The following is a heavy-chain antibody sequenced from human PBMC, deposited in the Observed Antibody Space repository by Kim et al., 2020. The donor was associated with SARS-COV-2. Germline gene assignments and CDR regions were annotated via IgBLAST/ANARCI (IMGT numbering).Heavy chain of an antibody. D-gene: IGHD6-13*01. CDR3: AKDGALYSSSWYFGP. J-gene: IGHJ2*01. Sequence: GGSLRLSCAASGFTFSSYGMHWVRQAPGKGLEWVAVISYDGSNKYYADSVKGRFTISRDNSKNTLYLQMNSLRAEDTAVYYCAKDGALYSSSWYFGPW. CDR2: ISYDGSNK. V-gene: IGHV3-30*18. CDR1: GFTFSSYG.